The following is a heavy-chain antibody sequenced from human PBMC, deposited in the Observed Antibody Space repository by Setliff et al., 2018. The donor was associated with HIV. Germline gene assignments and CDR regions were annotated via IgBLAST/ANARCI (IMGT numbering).Heavy chain of an antibody. V-gene: IGHV4-31*03. CDR1: GVSISSGGYY. J-gene: IGHJ4*02. CDR3: ARLEKLDDISYFDY. CDR2: ISSRGST. Sequence: PSETLSLTCTVSGVSISSGGYYWNWLRQHPGKGLEWIGYISSRGSTYYNPSLKSRITMSVDTSQNQVSLKLSSVTAADTAVYFCARLEKLDDISYFDYWGQGTLVTVSS. D-gene: IGHD3-3*02.